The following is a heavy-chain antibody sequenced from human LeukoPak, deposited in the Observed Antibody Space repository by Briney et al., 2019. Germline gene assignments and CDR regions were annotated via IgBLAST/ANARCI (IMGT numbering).Heavy chain of an antibody. V-gene: IGHV4-59*01. D-gene: IGHD6-13*01. CDR2: IYYSGST. J-gene: IGHJ4*02. Sequence: SETLSLTCTVSGGSISRYYWSRIRQPPGKGLEWIGYIYYSGSTNYNPSLKSRVTISLDTSKNQFSLKLSSVTAADTAVYYCATIMYSSTWYYFDYWGQGTLVTVSS. CDR1: GGSISRYY. CDR3: ATIMYSSTWYYFDY.